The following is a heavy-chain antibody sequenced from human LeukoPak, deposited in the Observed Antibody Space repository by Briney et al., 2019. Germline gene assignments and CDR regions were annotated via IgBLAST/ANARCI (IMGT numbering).Heavy chain of an antibody. V-gene: IGHV4-59*08. J-gene: IGHJ5*02. CDR2: IYYSGSTSF. D-gene: IGHD1-1*01. Sequence: SETLSLTCTVSGASISTYYRSWIRQPPGKGLEWIGYIYYSGSTSFSYNPSLKSRVTISVDTSKNQFSLQLRFVTAADTAVYYCARHRTTEYNWFDPWGQGALVTVSS. CDR3: ARHRTTEYNWFDP. CDR1: GASISTYY.